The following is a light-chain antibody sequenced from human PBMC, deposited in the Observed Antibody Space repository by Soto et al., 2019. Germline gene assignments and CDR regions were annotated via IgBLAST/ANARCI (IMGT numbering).Light chain of an antibody. CDR1: QSISTY. CDR3: QQTHTTFT. J-gene: IGKJ4*01. CDR2: AAS. V-gene: IGKV1-39*01. Sequence: IQMTQSPSSLSASVGDRVTITCRASQSISTYLNWYQQKPGKVPKLLIYAASSLQSGVPSRFSGSGSGTDFTLTISSLQPEDFATYYCQQTHTTFTFGGGTKVDTK.